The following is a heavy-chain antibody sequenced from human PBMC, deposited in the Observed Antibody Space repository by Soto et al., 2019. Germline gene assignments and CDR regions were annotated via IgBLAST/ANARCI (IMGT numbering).Heavy chain of an antibody. CDR1: SGSISSSNW. CDR2: IYHSGST. D-gene: IGHD2-15*01. CDR3: ARAVPGELGYCSGGSCYYYYYYMDV. J-gene: IGHJ6*03. V-gene: IGHV4-4*02. Sequence: SETLSLTCAVSSGSISSSNWWSWVRQPPGKGLEWIGEIYHSGSTNYNPSLKSRVTISVDKSKNQFSLKLSSVTAADTAVYYCARAVPGELGYCSGGSCYYYYYYMDVWGKGTTVTVSS.